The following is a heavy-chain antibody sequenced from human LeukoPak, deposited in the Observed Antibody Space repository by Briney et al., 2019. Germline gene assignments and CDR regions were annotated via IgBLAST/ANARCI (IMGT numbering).Heavy chain of an antibody. D-gene: IGHD2-15*01. J-gene: IGHJ4*02. CDR3: ARDCWGYCSGGQHPRDY. CDR1: GGSISSGDYY. Sequence: SETLSLTCTVSGGSISSGDYYWSWIRQPPGKGLEWIGYIYYSGSTYYNPSLKSRVTISVDTSKNQFSLKLSSVTAADTAAYYCARDCWGYCSGGQHPRDYWGQGTLVTVSS. V-gene: IGHV4-30-4*01. CDR2: IYYSGST.